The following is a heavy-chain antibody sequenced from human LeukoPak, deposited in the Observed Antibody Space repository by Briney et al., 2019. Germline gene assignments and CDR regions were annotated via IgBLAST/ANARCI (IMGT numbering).Heavy chain of an antibody. CDR1: GFTVSSNY. D-gene: IGHD2-21*01. CDR2: ICSGGST. V-gene: IGHV3-66*01. Sequence: PGGSLRLSCAASGFTVSSNYMSWVRQAPGKGLEWVSVICSGGSTYYADSVKGRFTISRDNAKNSLYLQMNSLRAEDTAVYYCARELSEGLWAFDIWGQGTMVTVSS. CDR3: ARELSEGLWAFDI. J-gene: IGHJ3*02.